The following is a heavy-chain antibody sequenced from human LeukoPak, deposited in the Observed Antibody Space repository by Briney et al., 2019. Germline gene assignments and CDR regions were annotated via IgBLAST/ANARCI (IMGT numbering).Heavy chain of an antibody. CDR1: GGSISSYY. CDR3: ARGQGRGKNWFDP. CDR2: IYYSGST. Sequence: SETLSLTCTVSGGSISSYYWSWIRQPPGKGLEWIGYIYYSGSTNYNPSLKSRVTISVDTSKNQFSLKLSSVTAADTAVYYCARGQGRGKNWFDPWGQGTLVTVSS. D-gene: IGHD1-26*01. V-gene: IGHV4-59*01. J-gene: IGHJ5*02.